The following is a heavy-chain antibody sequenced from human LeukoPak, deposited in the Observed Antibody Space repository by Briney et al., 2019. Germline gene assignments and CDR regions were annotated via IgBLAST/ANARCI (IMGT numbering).Heavy chain of an antibody. D-gene: IGHD6-13*01. CDR3: ARTLSSSWPNWFDP. Sequence: SSQTLSLTCTVSGGSISSGGYYWSWIRQPPGKGLEWIGYIYYSGSTNYNPSLKSRVTISVDTSKNQFSLKLSSVTAADTAVYYCARTLSSSWPNWFDPWGQGTLVTVSS. J-gene: IGHJ5*02. V-gene: IGHV4-61*08. CDR1: GGSISSGGYY. CDR2: IYYSGST.